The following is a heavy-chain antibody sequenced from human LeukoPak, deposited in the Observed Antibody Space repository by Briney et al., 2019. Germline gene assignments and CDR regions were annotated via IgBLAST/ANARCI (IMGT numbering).Heavy chain of an antibody. V-gene: IGHV3-21*01. CDR3: SRTDCSITNCPVAMDV. J-gene: IGHJ6*02. CDR1: GFTFSSYS. D-gene: IGHD2-2*01. Sequence: PGGSLRLSCAASGFTFSSYSMNWVRQAPGKGLEWVSSISGSSGFIYYADSVRGRFTISRDNAKNSLFLQMNSLRAEDTAVYYCSRTDCSITNCPVAMDVWGQGTTVTVSS. CDR2: ISGSSGFI.